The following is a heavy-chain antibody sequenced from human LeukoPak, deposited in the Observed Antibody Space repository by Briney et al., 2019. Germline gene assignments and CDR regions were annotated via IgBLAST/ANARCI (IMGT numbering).Heavy chain of an antibody. J-gene: IGHJ4*02. CDR3: AKAYGYCTTTSCSHEEFDY. CDR2: ISYDGSNK. Sequence: GGSLRLSCAASGFTFSNCGMHWVRQAPGKGLEWVAVISYDGSNKYYADSVKGRFAISRDNSKNTLYLQMNSLRAEDTAVYYCAKAYGYCTTTSCSHEEFDYWGQGTLVTVSS. V-gene: IGHV3-30*18. D-gene: IGHD2-2*01. CDR1: GFTFSNCG.